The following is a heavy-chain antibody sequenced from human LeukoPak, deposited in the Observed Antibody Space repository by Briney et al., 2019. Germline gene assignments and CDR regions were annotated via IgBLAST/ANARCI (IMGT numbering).Heavy chain of an antibody. CDR1: GGSISSSSYY. CDR2: IYYSGST. Sequence: SETLSLTCTVSGGSISSSSYYWGWIRQPPGKGLEWIGSIYYSGSTYYNPSLKSRVTISVDTSKNQFSLKLSSVTAADTAVYYCARRALCSSTSCYTGGYNWFDPWGQGTLVTVSS. J-gene: IGHJ5*02. V-gene: IGHV4-39*01. D-gene: IGHD2-2*02. CDR3: ARRALCSSTSCYTGGYNWFDP.